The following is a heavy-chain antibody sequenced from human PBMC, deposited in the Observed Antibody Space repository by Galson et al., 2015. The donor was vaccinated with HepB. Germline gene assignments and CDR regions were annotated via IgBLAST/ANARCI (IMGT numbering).Heavy chain of an antibody. J-gene: IGHJ4*02. CDR3: ARDFYYGSGSYHYISYFLDY. CDR2: ISYDGSDK. V-gene: IGHV3-30*04. CDR1: GFTFSDCA. D-gene: IGHD3-10*01. Sequence: SLRLSCAASGFTFSDCAMYWVRQTPGKGLEWAAVISYDGSDKYYGDSVRGRFTLSRDNSKNTLYLQLSSLRAEDTGVYYCARDFYYGSGSYHYISYFLDYWGQGALVTVSS.